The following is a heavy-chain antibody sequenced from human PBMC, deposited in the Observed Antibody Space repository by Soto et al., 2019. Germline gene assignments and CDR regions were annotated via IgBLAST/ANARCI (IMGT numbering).Heavy chain of an antibody. V-gene: IGHV4-30-4*01. J-gene: IGHJ2*01. CDR3: ASQDWEGYFAL. CDR2: IYYSGST. Sequence: QVQLQESGPGLVKPSQTLSLTCTVSGGSISSGDYYWSWIRQPPGKGLEWIGYIYYSGSTYYNPSLKNRVTKPTDTAKNQFALKLTSVTAADTAVYYCASQDWEGYFALWGRGTLVTVSS. D-gene: IGHD3-9*01. CDR1: GGSISSGDYY.